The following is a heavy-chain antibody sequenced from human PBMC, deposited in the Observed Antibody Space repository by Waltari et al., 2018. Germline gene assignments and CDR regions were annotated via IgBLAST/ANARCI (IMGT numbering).Heavy chain of an antibody. V-gene: IGHV4-59*11. CDR2: IYYSGST. D-gene: IGHD6-13*01. J-gene: IGHJ4*02. Sequence: QVQLQESGPGLVKPSETLSLTCPVSGGSISSHYWSWIRQPPGKGLEWIGYIYYSGSTNYNPSLKSRVTISVDTSKNQFSLKLSSVTAADTAVYYCARAEQQLGLFDYWGQGTLVTVSS. CDR3: ARAEQQLGLFDY. CDR1: GGSISSHY.